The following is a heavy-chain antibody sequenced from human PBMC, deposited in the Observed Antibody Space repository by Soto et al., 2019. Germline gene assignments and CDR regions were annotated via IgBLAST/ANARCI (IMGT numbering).Heavy chain of an antibody. CDR3: ARDRETTADQGGY. D-gene: IGHD4-4*01. J-gene: IGHJ4*02. V-gene: IGHV3-33*01. CDR1: GFTFSSYG. CDR2: IWYDGSNK. Sequence: QVQLVESGGGVVQPGRSLRLSCAASGFTFSSYGMHWVRQAPGKGLEWVAVIWYDGSNKYYADSVKGRFTISRDNSKNTLYLQMNSLRAEDTAVYYCARDRETTADQGGYWGQGTLVTVSS.